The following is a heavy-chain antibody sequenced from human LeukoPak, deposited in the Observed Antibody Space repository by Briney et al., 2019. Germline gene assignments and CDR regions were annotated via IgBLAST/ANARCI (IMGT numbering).Heavy chain of an antibody. D-gene: IGHD1-26*01. Sequence: GGSLRLSCAASGFTFSNAWMSWVCQAPGKGLEWVGRIKSKTDGGTTDYAAPVKGRFTISRDDSKNTLYLQMNSLKTEDTAVYYCTTDIWELPTFDYWGQGTLVTVSS. J-gene: IGHJ4*02. CDR1: GFTFSNAW. CDR2: IKSKTDGGTT. CDR3: TTDIWELPTFDY. V-gene: IGHV3-15*01.